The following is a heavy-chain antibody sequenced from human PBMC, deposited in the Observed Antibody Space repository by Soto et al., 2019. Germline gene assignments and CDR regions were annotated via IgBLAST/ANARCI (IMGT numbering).Heavy chain of an antibody. CDR2: INPRGGRT. D-gene: IGHD3-22*01. V-gene: IGHV1-46*03. CDR3: ARDLVYYYDDRNNPYHTLDT. Sequence: ASVKVSCKASGYTFTNYYIHWVRQAPGQGLEWMGMINPRGGRTTYPQKFQGRVTMTTDTSTSTVYMELSSLRSEDTAVYYCARDLVYYYDDRNNPYHTLDTWGQGTTVTV. J-gene: IGHJ3*02. CDR1: GYTFTNYY.